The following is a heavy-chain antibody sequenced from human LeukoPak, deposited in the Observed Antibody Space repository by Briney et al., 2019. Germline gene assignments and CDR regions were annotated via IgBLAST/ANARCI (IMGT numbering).Heavy chain of an antibody. J-gene: IGHJ4*02. CDR2: IIPILGIA. V-gene: IGHV1-69*04. D-gene: IGHD6-13*01. CDR3: ARVAPGIAAAGSRNGFDY. Sequence: ASVKVSCKASGYTFTSYGISWVRQAPGQGLEWMGRIIPILGIANYAQKFQGRVTITADKSTSTAYMELSSLRSEDTAVYYCARVAPGIAAAGSRNGFDYWGQGTLVTVSS. CDR1: GYTFTSYG.